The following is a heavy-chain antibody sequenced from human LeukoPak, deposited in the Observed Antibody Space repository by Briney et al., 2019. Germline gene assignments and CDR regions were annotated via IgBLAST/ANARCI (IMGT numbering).Heavy chain of an antibody. J-gene: IGHJ5*02. CDR1: GYSISSGHY. CDR2: IYHSGSS. CDR3: ARGDFSGLVWFGDAVFPNWFDP. V-gene: IGHV4-38-2*02. D-gene: IGHD3-10*01. Sequence: SETLSLTCNVSGYSISSGHYGGWSRQPPGMGLEWIGNIYHSGSSLHNPSLKRLVTISIDTSNQHFSLKLTSVTAADTAVYYCARGDFSGLVWFGDAVFPNWFDPWGQGTRVTVSS.